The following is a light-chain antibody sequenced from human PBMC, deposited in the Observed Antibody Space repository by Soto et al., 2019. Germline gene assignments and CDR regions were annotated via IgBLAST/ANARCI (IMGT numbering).Light chain of an antibody. Sequence: EILLTQSPGTLSLSPGERATLSCRASQSVRNSYLAWYQQKPGQAPRLLIYGASGRATGIPDRFSGSGSGTDFTLTISRLEPEDFAVYFCQQYGSSPYTFGQGTQLEI. V-gene: IGKV3-20*01. CDR3: QQYGSSPYT. CDR1: QSVRNSY. CDR2: GAS. J-gene: IGKJ2*01.